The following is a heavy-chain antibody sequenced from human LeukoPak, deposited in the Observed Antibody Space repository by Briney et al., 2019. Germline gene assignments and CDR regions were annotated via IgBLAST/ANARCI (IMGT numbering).Heavy chain of an antibody. V-gene: IGHV3-72*01. CDR3: ARDGAEGDNSAFDM. Sequence: GGSLRLSCAASGVTLSDHHMDWVRQAPGKGREGVGRTRDKARGYTTEYAASVKGRFTISRDDSKTLVYLQMNSLRTEDTAVHFCARDGAEGDNSAFDMWGQGTVVTVSS. J-gene: IGHJ3*02. D-gene: IGHD3-22*01. CDR1: GVTLSDHH. CDR2: TRDKARGYTT.